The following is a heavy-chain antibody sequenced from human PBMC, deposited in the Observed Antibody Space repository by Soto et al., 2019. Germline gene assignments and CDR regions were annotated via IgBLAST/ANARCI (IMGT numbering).Heavy chain of an antibody. Sequence: GGSLRLSCAASRFTVGSSYVSWVRQAPGKGLEWVSVIYTGDTPYYADSVKGRFTISRDNSKNTLFLQMNSLRVEDTAVYYCTRDRMDVVPPADDLFDPWGQGILVTVSS. CDR3: TRDRMDVVPPADDLFDP. CDR2: IYTGDTP. CDR1: RFTVGSSY. D-gene: IGHD2-2*01. V-gene: IGHV3-53*01. J-gene: IGHJ5*02.